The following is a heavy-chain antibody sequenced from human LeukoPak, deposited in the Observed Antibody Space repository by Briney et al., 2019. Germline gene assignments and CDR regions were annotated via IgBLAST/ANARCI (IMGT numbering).Heavy chain of an antibody. CDR3: AKDRLRSTSCYFEY. CDR1: GFTFSSYG. V-gene: IGHV3-30*18. J-gene: IGHJ4*03. CDR2: ISYDGSNK. Sequence: PGRPLRLTCAVSGFTFSSYGMRWVRQAPGRGLEWVGVISYDGSNKYYADPVTGRFTISRANSKNALYLQMNSLRSEDTAVYYCAKDRLRSTSCYFEYWGQGTLVSVSS. D-gene: IGHD2-2*01.